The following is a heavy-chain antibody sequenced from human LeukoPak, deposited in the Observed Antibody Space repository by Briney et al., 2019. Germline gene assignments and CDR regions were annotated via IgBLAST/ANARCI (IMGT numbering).Heavy chain of an antibody. J-gene: IGHJ4*02. CDR3: ARRGDGGRSFDY. CDR1: GFTVSSNY. Sequence: GGSLRLSCAASGFTVSSNYMSWVRQAPGKGLEWVSVIYSVGSTYYADSVKGRFTISRDNSKNTVYLLMNSLRAEDAAVYYCARRGDGGRSFDYWGQGTLVTVSS. D-gene: IGHD4-23*01. V-gene: IGHV3-53*01. CDR2: IYSVGST.